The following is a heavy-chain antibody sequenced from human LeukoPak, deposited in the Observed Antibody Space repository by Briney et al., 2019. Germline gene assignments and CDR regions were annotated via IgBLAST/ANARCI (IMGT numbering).Heavy chain of an antibody. D-gene: IGHD3-22*01. Sequence: ASVKVSCKASGYTFTGYYMHWVRQAPGQGLEWMGWINPNSGGTNYAQKFQGWVTMTRDTSISTAYMELSRLRSDDTAVYYCARGGETYYYDSSGYYGSAFDIWGQGTMVTVSS. J-gene: IGHJ3*02. CDR2: INPNSGGT. V-gene: IGHV1-2*04. CDR3: ARGGETYYYDSSGYYGSAFDI. CDR1: GYTFTGYY.